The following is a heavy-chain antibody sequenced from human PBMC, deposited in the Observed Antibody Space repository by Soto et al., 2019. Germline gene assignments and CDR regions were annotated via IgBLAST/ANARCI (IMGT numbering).Heavy chain of an antibody. CDR3: AKHDFWTLYNTGLDS. CDR1: GFTFTSYA. V-gene: IGHV3-23*01. CDR2: ISGSVGDT. D-gene: IGHD3-3*01. J-gene: IGHJ4*02. Sequence: EVQLLESGGGLVQPGGSLRLSCSASGFTFTSYAMSWVRQAPGKGLEWVSGISGSVGDTKSADSVKGRFTISRDNFKNMLYLQMNSLRAEDTAVYYCAKHDFWTLYNTGLDSWGQGTLVTVSS.